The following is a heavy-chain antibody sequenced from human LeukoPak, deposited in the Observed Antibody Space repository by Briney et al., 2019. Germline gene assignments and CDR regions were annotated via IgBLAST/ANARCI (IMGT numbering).Heavy chain of an antibody. CDR2: ISYDGSNK. D-gene: IGHD3-22*01. CDR1: GFTFSSYG. CDR3: AKHSTRYVAITHTDY. V-gene: IGHV3-30*18. J-gene: IGHJ4*02. Sequence: GGSLRLSCAASGFTFSSYGMHWVRQAPGKGLEWVAVISYDGSNKYYADSVKGRFTISRDNSKNTLYLQMNSLRAEDTAVYYCAKHSTRYVAITHTDYWGQGTLVTVSS.